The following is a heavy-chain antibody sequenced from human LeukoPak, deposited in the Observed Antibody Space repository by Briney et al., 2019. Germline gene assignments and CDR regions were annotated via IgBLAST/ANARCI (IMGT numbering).Heavy chain of an antibody. D-gene: IGHD4-17*01. CDR1: GYTLTELS. CDR3: AAYYGDYDKGMNY. Sequence: ASVKVSCKVSGYTLTELSMDWVRQAHGKGLEWMGGFDPEDGETIYAQKFQGRVTMTEDTSTDTAYMELSSLRSEDTAVYYCAAYYGDYDKGMNYWGQGTLVTVS. V-gene: IGHV1-24*01. CDR2: FDPEDGET. J-gene: IGHJ4*02.